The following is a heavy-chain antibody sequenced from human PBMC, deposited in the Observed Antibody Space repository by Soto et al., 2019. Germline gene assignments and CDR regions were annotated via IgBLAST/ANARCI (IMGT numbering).Heavy chain of an antibody. CDR1: GGTFSSYA. V-gene: IGHV1-69*13. CDR2: IIPIFGTA. CDR3: ARENDFWSGYHNWFDP. D-gene: IGHD3-3*01. J-gene: IGHJ5*02. Sequence: SVKVSCKASGGTFSSYAISWVRQAPGQGLEWMGGIIPIFGTANYAQKFQGRVTITADESTSTAYMELSSLRSEDTAVYYCARENDFWSGYHNWFDPWGQGTLVTVSS.